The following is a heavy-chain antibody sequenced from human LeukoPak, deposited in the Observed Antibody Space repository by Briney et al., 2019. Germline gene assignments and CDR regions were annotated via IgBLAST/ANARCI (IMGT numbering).Heavy chain of an antibody. CDR2: IYYSGGT. CDR1: WVSLCRLRYC. Sequence: SEAPSDTRTGSWVSLCRLRYCLGGISHPPGKGLEWIGRIYYSGGTYYNPSLKSRVTISVDTSKNQFSLKLSAVTAADRAVYYCAIDGRGGIREAGIGWGQGTPVTVSS. V-gene: IGHV4-39*05. D-gene: IGHD1-14*01. CDR3: AIDGRGGIREAGIG. J-gene: IGHJ4*02.